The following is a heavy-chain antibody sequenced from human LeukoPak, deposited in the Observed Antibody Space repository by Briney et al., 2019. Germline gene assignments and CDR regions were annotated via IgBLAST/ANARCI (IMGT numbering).Heavy chain of an antibody. J-gene: IGHJ4*02. D-gene: IGHD3-3*01. CDR2: IIPIFGTA. Sequence: GASVKVSCKASGGTFSSYAISWVRQAPGQGLEWMGGIIPIFGTANYAQKFQGRVTITTDESTSTAYMELSSLRSEDTAVYYCATREGYDFWSGYYLSYWGQGTLVTVSS. V-gene: IGHV1-69*05. CDR1: GGTFSSYA. CDR3: ATREGYDFWSGYYLSY.